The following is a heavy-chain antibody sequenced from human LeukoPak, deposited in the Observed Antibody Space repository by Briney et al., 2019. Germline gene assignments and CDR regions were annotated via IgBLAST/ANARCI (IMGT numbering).Heavy chain of an antibody. D-gene: IGHD6-19*01. J-gene: IGHJ6*02. Sequence: GGSLRPSCAASGFTFSTYAMSWVRQAPGKGLEWVSAISGSDGSTFYADSVKGWFSISRDNSKNTLYLHMNSLRAEDTALYYCATASYSSGPYYYGMDVWGHGTTVTVSS. V-gene: IGHV3-23*01. CDR1: GFTFSTYA. CDR2: ISGSDGST. CDR3: ATASYSSGPYYYGMDV.